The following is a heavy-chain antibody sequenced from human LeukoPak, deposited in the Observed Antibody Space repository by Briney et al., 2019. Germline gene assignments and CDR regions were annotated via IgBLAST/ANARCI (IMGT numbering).Heavy chain of an antibody. CDR3: ASSFSDDFWSGHF. Sequence: GGSLRLFCAASRITFTYWMSWVRQAPGKGLEWVANIKQDGSAKYYADSVKGRFIISRDNAKKSLFLQMNSLRAEDTAVYYCASSFSDDFWSGHFWGQGTLVPSPQ. CDR1: RITFTYW. CDR2: IKQDGSAK. D-gene: IGHD3-3*01. J-gene: IGHJ4*02. V-gene: IGHV3-7*01.